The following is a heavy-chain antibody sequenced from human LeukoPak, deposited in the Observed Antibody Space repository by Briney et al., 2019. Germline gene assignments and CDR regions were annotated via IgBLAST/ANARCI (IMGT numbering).Heavy chain of an antibody. D-gene: IGHD1-26*01. CDR2: IYSGGRT. CDR1: GFTVSYNY. V-gene: IGHV3-66*01. CDR3: ARVQVGATSWYYYYGMDV. Sequence: GGSLRLSCAASGFTVSYNYRSWVRQAPGKGLEWVSLIYSGGRTTYADSVKGRFTISRDNAKNSLYLQMNSLRAEDTAVYYCARVQVGATSWYYYYGMDVWGQGTTVTVSS. J-gene: IGHJ6*02.